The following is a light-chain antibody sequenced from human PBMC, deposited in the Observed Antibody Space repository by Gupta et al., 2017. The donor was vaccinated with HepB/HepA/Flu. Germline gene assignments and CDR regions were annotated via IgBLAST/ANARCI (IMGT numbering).Light chain of an antibody. CDR1: QGISNY. J-gene: IGKJ2*01. Sequence: EIQMTQSPSSLSASVGDRVTITCQASQGISNYLNWYQQKPGKAPKLLIYDASTLETGVPSRFSGSGSGTDFTFTISSLQPEDIATYYCQQFDNLPYTFGQGTKLQIK. V-gene: IGKV1-33*01. CDR2: DAS. CDR3: QQFDNLPYT.